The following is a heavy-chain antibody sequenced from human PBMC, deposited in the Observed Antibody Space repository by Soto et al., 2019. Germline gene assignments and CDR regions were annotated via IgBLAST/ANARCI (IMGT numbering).Heavy chain of an antibody. J-gene: IGHJ6*03. CDR1: GGTFSSYT. CDR3: ASGGYDFWSGYYTSGGRYYYYMDV. V-gene: IGHV1-69*02. CDR2: IIPILGIA. Sequence: GASVKVSCKASGGTFSSYTISWVRQAPGQGLEWMGRIIPILGIANYAQKFQGRVTITADKSTSTAYMELSSLRSEDTAVYYCASGGYDFWSGYYTSGGRYYYYMDVWGKGTTVTVSS. D-gene: IGHD3-3*01.